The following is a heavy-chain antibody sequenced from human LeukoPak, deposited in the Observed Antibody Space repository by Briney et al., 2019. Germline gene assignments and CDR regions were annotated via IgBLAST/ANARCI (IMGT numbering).Heavy chain of an antibody. J-gene: IGHJ4*02. Sequence: SQTLSLTCAISGDSVSSNSAAWSWTRQSPSRGLEWLGRTYYRSKWYNDYAVSVESRITINPDTSKNQFSLQLNSVTPEDTAMYYSARGGSGLAYWGQGTLVTVSS. D-gene: IGHD3-10*01. CDR2: TYYRSKWYN. CDR3: ARGGSGLAY. CDR1: GDSVSSNSAA. V-gene: IGHV6-1*01.